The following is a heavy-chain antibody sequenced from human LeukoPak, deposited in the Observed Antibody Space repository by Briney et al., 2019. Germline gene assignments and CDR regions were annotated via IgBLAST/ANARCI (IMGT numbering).Heavy chain of an antibody. CDR2: IYYSGST. J-gene: IGHJ5*02. Sequence: SETLSLTCTVSGGSISSYYWSWIRQPPGKGLEWIGYIYYSGSTNYNPSLKSRVTISVDTSKNQFSLKLSSVTAADTAVYYCARLGIAAAGFDPWGQGTLVTVSS. V-gene: IGHV4-59*08. CDR3: ARLGIAAAGFDP. D-gene: IGHD6-13*01. CDR1: GGSISSYY.